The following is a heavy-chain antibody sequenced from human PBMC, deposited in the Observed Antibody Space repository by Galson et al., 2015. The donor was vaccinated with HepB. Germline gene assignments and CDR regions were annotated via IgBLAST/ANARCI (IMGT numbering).Heavy chain of an antibody. Sequence: SVKVSCKASGGTFSSYAISWVRQAPGQGLEWMGRIIPILGIANYAQKFQGRVTITADKSTSTAYMELSSLRSEDTAVYYCARGGCSSTSCYQRYNWNYRPDYYYYYMDVWGKGTTVTVSS. V-gene: IGHV1-69*04. J-gene: IGHJ6*03. D-gene: IGHD2-2*01. CDR1: GGTFSSYA. CDR3: ARGGCSSTSCYQRYNWNYRPDYYYYYMDV. CDR2: IIPILGIA.